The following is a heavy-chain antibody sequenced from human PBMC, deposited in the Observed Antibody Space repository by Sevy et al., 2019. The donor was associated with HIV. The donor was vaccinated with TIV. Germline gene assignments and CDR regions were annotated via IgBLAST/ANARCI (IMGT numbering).Heavy chain of an antibody. J-gene: IGHJ4*02. CDR3: ATTKDYYDSSGYPFDY. CDR1: GYTLSQLS. D-gene: IGHD3-22*01. CDR2: FDPEDGRK. V-gene: IGHV1-24*01. Sequence: ASVKVSCKVSGYTLSQLSMHWVRQAPGKGLEWVGTFDPEDGRKNYAQKFQGRVNMNEDKSTDTAYMELNSLKSEDTAVYYCATTKDYYDSSGYPFDYWGQRTQVTVSS.